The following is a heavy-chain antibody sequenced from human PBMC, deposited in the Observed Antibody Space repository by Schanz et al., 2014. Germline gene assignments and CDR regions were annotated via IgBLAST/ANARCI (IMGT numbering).Heavy chain of an antibody. Sequence: QVQLLQFGGGVVQPGRSLRLSCAASGFTFSSYAMHWVRQAPGKGLEWVAVIWSDGSGKYYADSVKGRFTISRDSPKNTLYLQMNSLRAEDTAVYYCARDLEGYDGGGGGFDPWGQGTLVTVSS. D-gene: IGHD2-21*01. CDR1: GFTFSSYA. CDR3: ARDLEGYDGGGGGFDP. CDR2: IWSDGSGK. V-gene: IGHV3-33*08. J-gene: IGHJ5*02.